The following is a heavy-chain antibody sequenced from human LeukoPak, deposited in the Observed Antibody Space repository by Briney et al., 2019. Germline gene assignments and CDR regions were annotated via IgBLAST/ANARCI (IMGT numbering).Heavy chain of an antibody. V-gene: IGHV1-2*02. J-gene: IGHJ6*03. CDR1: GYTFTGYY. CDR2: INPNSGGT. Sequence: ASVKVSCKASGYTFTGYYMHWVRQAPGQGLEWMGWINPNSGGTNYAQKFQGRVTMTRDTSISTAYMELSRLRSDDTAVYYCAGVFAYYYYYMDVWGKGTTVTVSS. CDR3: AGVFAYYYYYMDV.